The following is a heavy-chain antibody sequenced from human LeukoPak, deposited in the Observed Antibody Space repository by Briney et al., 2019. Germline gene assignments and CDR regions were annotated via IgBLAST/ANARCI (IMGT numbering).Heavy chain of an antibody. V-gene: IGHV4-59*01. Sequence: SETLSLTCTVSGGSISSYNWSWIRQPPGKGLEWIGYIYYSGSTNYNPSLKSRVTISVDTSKNQFSLKLSSVTAADTAVYYCARARLTDEWLLFDYWGQGTLVTVSS. CDR1: GGSISSYN. CDR2: IYYSGST. D-gene: IGHD3-3*01. CDR3: ARARLTDEWLLFDY. J-gene: IGHJ4*02.